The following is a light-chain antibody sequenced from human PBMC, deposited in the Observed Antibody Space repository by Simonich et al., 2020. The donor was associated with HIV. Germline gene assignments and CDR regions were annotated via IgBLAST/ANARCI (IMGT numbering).Light chain of an antibody. V-gene: IGLV7-46*01. CDR1: TGAVTSGHY. CDR3: LLSYNGAWV. Sequence: QVVVTQEPSLTVSPGGTVTLTCRSSTGAVTSGHYPYWFQQKPGPAPRTRIDDTSKKPAGTPARFSGSLVWGKAALTLSGAQHEDEAEYYCLLSYNGAWVFGGGTKLTVL. CDR2: DTS. J-gene: IGLJ3*02.